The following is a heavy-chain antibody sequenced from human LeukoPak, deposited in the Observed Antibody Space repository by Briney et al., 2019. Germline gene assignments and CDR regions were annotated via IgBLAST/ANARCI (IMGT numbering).Heavy chain of an antibody. CDR1: GFTFGDYG. CDR3: TRDRGYCSSSSCHDWFDP. V-gene: IGHV3-49*04. J-gene: IGHJ5*02. Sequence: GRSLRLSCTASGFTFGDYGMSWVRQAPGKGLEWVGFIRSKSYGGTTEYAASVKGRFTISRDDSKSIAYLQMNSLKTEDTAVYYCTRDRGYCSSSSCHDWFDPWGQGTLVTVSS. D-gene: IGHD2-2*03. CDR2: IRSKSYGGTT.